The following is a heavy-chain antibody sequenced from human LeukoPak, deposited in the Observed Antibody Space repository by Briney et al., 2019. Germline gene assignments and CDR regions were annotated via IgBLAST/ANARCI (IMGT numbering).Heavy chain of an antibody. CDR2: ISGSGDST. D-gene: IGHD6-25*01. V-gene: IGHV3-23*01. CDR1: GFTFSSYS. Sequence: GGSLRLSCAASGFTFSSYSMNWVRQAPGKGLDWFSAISGSGDSTYYADSVKGRFTISRDSSKSTMYLQMTSLTAEDTAVYYCVKGSGTSRPYYLDYWGRGTLVTVSS. J-gene: IGHJ4*02. CDR3: VKGSGTSRPYYLDY.